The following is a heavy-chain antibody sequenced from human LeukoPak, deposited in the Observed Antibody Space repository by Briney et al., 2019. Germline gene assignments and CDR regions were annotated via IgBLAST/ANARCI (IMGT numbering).Heavy chain of an antibody. CDR1: GFTFDAFS. J-gene: IGHJ4*02. Sequence: PGGSLRLSCTASGFTFDAFSMHWVRQTPGTGLVWVSLISGDGLTTHSADSVKGRFTISRDNRKKSLFLQMDSLRGDDTAVYFCAKGLNGISYAFDYWGQGTRVTVSS. V-gene: IGHV3-43*02. D-gene: IGHD2-8*01. CDR2: ISGDGLTT. CDR3: AKGLNGISYAFDY.